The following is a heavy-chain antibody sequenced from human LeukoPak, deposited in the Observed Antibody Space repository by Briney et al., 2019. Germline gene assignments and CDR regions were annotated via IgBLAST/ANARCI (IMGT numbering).Heavy chain of an antibody. CDR1: GGSIRSYY. Sequence: SETLSLTCTVSGGSIRSYYWSWIRQPPGKGLEWIGYIYYSGSTNYTPSLKTRVTISVDTSKNQFSLKLSSVTAADTAVYYCARDMNLPGGDSFDIWGQGTMVTVSS. CDR2: IYYSGST. J-gene: IGHJ3*02. CDR3: ARDMNLPGGDSFDI. V-gene: IGHV4-59*01. D-gene: IGHD2-2*01.